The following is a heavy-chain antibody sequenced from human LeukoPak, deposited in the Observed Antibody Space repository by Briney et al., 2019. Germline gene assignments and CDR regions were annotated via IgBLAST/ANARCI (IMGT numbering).Heavy chain of an antibody. CDR1: GFPINTNYY. Sequence: MPSETLSLTCTVSGFPINTNYYWGWTRQPPGKGLEWIGSWHHSGITDYNPSLKSRVTIVADTSKNQFSLKLASVAAADSAVYFCARQYEFWGQGTLVTVSS. CDR2: WHHSGIT. J-gene: IGHJ4*02. V-gene: IGHV4-38-2*02. D-gene: IGHD2/OR15-2a*01. CDR3: ARQYEF.